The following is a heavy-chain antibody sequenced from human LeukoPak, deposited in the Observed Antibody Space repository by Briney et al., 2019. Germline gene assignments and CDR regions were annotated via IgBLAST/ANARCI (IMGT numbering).Heavy chain of an antibody. CDR2: IYYSGGT. CDR3: ARMAEGITIFGVVLYGMDV. D-gene: IGHD3-3*01. CDR1: GGSISSYY. Sequence: SETLSLTCTVSGGSISSYYWGWIRQRPGGGREWLGYIYYSGGTNYNPSLKSRVTISVDTSTTQSSLKLSSVTAADTAVYYCARMAEGITIFGVVLYGMDVWGQGTTVTVSS. J-gene: IGHJ6*02. V-gene: IGHV4-59*01.